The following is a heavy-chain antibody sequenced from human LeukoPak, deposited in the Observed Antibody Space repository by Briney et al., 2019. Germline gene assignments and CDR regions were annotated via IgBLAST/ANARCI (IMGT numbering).Heavy chain of an antibody. CDR1: GFTFSSYA. J-gene: IGHJ4*02. CDR2: ISYDGSNK. Sequence: GGSLRLSCAASGFTFSSYAMHWVRQAPGKGLEWVAVISYDGSNKYYADSVKGRFTISRDNSKNTLYLQMNSLRAEDTAVYYCARDPPGSGDPYYFDYWGQGTLVTVSS. V-gene: IGHV3-30-3*01. D-gene: IGHD4-17*01. CDR3: ARDPPGSGDPYYFDY.